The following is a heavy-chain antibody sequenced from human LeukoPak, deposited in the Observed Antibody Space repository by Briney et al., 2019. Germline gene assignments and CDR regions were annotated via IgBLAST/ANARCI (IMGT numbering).Heavy chain of an antibody. V-gene: IGHV3-21*01. CDR2: ISSSSSYI. CDR1: GFTFSSYS. D-gene: IGHD4-17*01. Sequence: PGGSLRLSCAASGFTFSSYSMNWVRQAPGKGLEWVSSISSSSSYIYYADSVKGRFTISRDNAKNSLYLQMNSLRAEDTAVYYCARDYGDYAHFDYWGQGTPVTVSS. CDR3: ARDYGDYAHFDY. J-gene: IGHJ4*02.